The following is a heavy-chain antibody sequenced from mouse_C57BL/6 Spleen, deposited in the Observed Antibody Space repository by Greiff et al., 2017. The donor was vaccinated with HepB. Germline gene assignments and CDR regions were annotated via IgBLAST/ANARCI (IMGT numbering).Heavy chain of an antibody. V-gene: IGHV1-80*01. D-gene: IGHD1-1*01. CDR3: ARWGHYYGSSYEDYFDY. CDR2: IYPGDGDT. J-gene: IGHJ2*01. Sequence: QVHVKQSGAELVKPGASVKISCKASGYAFSSYWMNWVKQRPGKGLEWIGQIYPGDGDTNYNGKFKGKATLTADKSSSTAYMQLSSLTSEDSAVYFCARWGHYYGSSYEDYFDYWGQGTTLTVSS. CDR1: GYAFSSYW.